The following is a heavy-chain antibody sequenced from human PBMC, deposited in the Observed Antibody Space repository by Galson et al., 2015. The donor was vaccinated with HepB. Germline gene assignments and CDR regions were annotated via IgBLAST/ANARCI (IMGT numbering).Heavy chain of an antibody. V-gene: IGHV1-18*01. Sequence: SVKVSCKASGYTFTSYGISWVRQAPGQGLEWMGWISAYNGNTNYAQKLQGRVTMTTDTSTSTAYMELRSLRSDDTAVYYCARDIWGSYRRKPNFDYWGQGTLVTVSS. CDR3: ARDIWGSYRRKPNFDY. CDR1: GYTFTSYG. CDR2: ISAYNGNT. J-gene: IGHJ4*02. D-gene: IGHD3-16*02.